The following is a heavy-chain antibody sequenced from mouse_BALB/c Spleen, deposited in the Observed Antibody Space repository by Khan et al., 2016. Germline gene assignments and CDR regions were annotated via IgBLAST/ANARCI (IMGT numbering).Heavy chain of an antibody. CDR3: ARGKRYDDY. D-gene: IGHD2-14*01. CDR1: GYTFTSYW. J-gene: IGHJ2*01. V-gene: IGHV1-9*01. Sequence: QVRLQQSGAELMKPGASVKISCKAAGYTFTSYWIEWIKQRPGHGLEWIGEILPGSGSTNYNEKFRGKATFTADTSSNTAYMQLSSLTSEDSAVYYCARGKRYDDYWGQGTNLTVSS. CDR2: ILPGSGST.